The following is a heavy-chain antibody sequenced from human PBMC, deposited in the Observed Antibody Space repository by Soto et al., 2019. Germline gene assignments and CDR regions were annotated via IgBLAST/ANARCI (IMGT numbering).Heavy chain of an antibody. D-gene: IGHD3-9*01. CDR1: GFTFNSYG. CDR2: IWHDGGNK. V-gene: IGHV3-33*01. Sequence: QVQLVESGGGVVQPGRSLRLSCAASGFTFNSYGLHWVRQAPGKGLELVAVIWHDGGNKYYSDSVKGRFTISRDNSKNTLYLQMNSLRAEDTAVYYCATLVGHWGQGTLVTVSS. J-gene: IGHJ4*02. CDR3: ATLVGH.